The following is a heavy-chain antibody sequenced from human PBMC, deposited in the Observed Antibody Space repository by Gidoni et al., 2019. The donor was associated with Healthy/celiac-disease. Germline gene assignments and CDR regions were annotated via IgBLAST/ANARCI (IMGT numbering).Heavy chain of an antibody. CDR1: GFTCRSYA. CDR3: ARGSYYYDSRVVFDY. CDR2: ISSDGRNK. D-gene: IGHD3-22*01. V-gene: IGHV3-30-3*01. J-gene: IGHJ4*02. Sequence: QVQLVESGGGVVQHGRYLRLSGADAGFTCRSYALHWVRQAPGKGLEWVAVISSDGRNKYYADSVKGRFTISRDNSKTTLYLQMNSLRAEDTAVYYCARGSYYYDSRVVFDYWGQGTLVTVSS.